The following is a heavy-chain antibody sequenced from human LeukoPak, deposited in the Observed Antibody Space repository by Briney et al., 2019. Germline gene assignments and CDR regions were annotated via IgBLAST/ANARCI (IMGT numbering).Heavy chain of an antibody. J-gene: IGHJ4*02. CDR1: GGTFSSYA. Sequence: ASVKVSCKASGGTFSSYAISWVRQAPGKGLEWMGGFDPEDGETIYAQKFQGRVTMTEDTSTDTAYMELSSLRSEDTAVYYCATFYYDLHWGQGTLVTVSS. D-gene: IGHD3-22*01. CDR2: FDPEDGET. V-gene: IGHV1-24*01. CDR3: ATFYYDLH.